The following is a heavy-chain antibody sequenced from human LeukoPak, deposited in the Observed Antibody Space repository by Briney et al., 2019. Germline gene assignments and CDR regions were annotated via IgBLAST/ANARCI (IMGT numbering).Heavy chain of an antibody. CDR2: ISSSSSYI. CDR1: GFTFSSYA. Sequence: GGSLRLSCAASGFTFSSYAMHWVRQAPGKGLEWVSSISSSSSYIYYADSVKGRFTISRDNAKNSLYLQMNSLRAEDTAVYYCASLTVTTFAPTGFDYWGQGTLVTVSS. D-gene: IGHD4-11*01. J-gene: IGHJ4*02. V-gene: IGHV3-21*01. CDR3: ASLTVTTFAPTGFDY.